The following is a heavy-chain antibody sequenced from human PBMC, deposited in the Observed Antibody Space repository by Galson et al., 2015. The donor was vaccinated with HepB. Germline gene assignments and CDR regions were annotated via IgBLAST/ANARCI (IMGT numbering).Heavy chain of an antibody. J-gene: IGHJ5*02. Sequence: SVKVSCKASGYTFTGYYMHWVRQAPGQGLEWMGWINPNSGGTNYAQKFQGRVTMTRDTSISTAYMELSRLRSDDTAVYYCARSPDSSSWHDWFDPWGQGTLVTVSS. V-gene: IGHV1-2*02. CDR2: INPNSGGT. D-gene: IGHD6-13*01. CDR3: ARSPDSSSWHDWFDP. CDR1: GYTFTGYY.